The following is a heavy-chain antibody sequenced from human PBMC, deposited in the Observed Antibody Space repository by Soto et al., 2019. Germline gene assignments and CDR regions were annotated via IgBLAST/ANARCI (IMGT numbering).Heavy chain of an antibody. CDR3: AGAGESSGPVALGY. CDR1: GGSISSGGYS. D-gene: IGHD6-19*01. J-gene: IGHJ4*02. Sequence: QLQLQESGSGLVKPSQTLSLTCAVSGGSISSGGYSWNWIRQPPGKGLEWIGYIYHSGSTYYNPSLKSRVTISVDRSKNQFSLKLSSVTAADTAVYYCAGAGESSGPVALGYWGQGTLVTVSS. V-gene: IGHV4-30-2*01. CDR2: IYHSGST.